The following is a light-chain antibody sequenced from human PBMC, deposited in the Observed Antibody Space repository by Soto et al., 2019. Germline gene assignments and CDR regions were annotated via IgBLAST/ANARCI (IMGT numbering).Light chain of an antibody. CDR2: DAS. J-gene: IGKJ4*01. Sequence: EIVLTQSLATLSLSQGERETLSCRASQSVISYLAWYQQKPGQAPRLLMSDASNRATGIPARFSGSGSGTDFTLTISSLVPEDFVVYSCQQGSNWPLTFGGGTKVDIK. V-gene: IGKV3-11*01. CDR3: QQGSNWPLT. CDR1: QSVISY.